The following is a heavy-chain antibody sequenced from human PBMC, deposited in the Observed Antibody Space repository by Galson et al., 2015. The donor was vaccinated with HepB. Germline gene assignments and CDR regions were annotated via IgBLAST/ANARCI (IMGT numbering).Heavy chain of an antibody. D-gene: IGHD2-2*01. CDR2: INTYNGDT. V-gene: IGHV1-18*01. Sequence: SVKVSCKASGYTFNTYGISWVRQAPGQGLEWMGWINTYNGDTHYAQNFRGRVTMTTDTSTTTVYMEVMSLRSDDTAVYYCARDLEVGDIVVVPAGLTYYYYGMDVWGQGTTVTVSS. CDR1: GYTFNTYG. J-gene: IGHJ6*02. CDR3: ARDLEVGDIVVVPAGLTYYYYGMDV.